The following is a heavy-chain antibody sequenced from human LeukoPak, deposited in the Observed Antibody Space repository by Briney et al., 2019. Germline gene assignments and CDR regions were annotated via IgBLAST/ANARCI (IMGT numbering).Heavy chain of an antibody. Sequence: GGSLRLSCAASGFTFSSYWMSWVRQAPGKGLEWVANIKEDGSEKNYVDSVKGRLTTSRDNAKNSLYLQMYSLRAEDTAVYYCARGGGRHVEYWGQGNLVTVSS. CDR1: GFTFSSYW. CDR2: IKEDGSEK. D-gene: IGHD3-16*01. V-gene: IGHV3-7*05. J-gene: IGHJ4*02. CDR3: ARGGGRHVEY.